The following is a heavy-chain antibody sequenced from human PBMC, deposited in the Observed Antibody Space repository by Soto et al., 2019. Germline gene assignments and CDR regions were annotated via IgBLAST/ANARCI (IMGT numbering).Heavy chain of an antibody. J-gene: IGHJ4*02. V-gene: IGHV4-59*01. CDR1: GDSITGSY. CDR3: ARDMPYAAGSLAGCDY. D-gene: IGHD1-26*01. CDR2: IYHSGTT. Sequence: SETLSLTCTASGDSITGSYWSWIRKPPGKTLEWIGYIYHSGTTTYNPSLKSRVSISVDTSKNQFSLRLTSVIAADTAVYYCARDMPYAAGSLAGCDYWGQGILVTVSS.